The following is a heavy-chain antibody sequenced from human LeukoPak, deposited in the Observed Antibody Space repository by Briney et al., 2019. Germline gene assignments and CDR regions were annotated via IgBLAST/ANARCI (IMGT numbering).Heavy chain of an antibody. V-gene: IGHV4-34*01. D-gene: IGHD3-3*01. CDR1: GGSFSGYY. J-gene: IGHJ4*02. Sequence: SETLSLTCAVYGGSFSGYYWTWIRQSPVKGLEWIGEISSGGRTNDNPSLKSRVSISVDTSKSQFSLNLSSVTAADTAVYYCARVVQRRTTGAIFGRYFDFWGQGSLVTVSS. CDR2: ISSGGRT. CDR3: ARVVQRRTTGAIFGRYFDF.